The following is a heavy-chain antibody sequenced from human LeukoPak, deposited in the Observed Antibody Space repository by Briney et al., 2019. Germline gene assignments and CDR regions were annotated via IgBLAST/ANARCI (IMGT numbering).Heavy chain of an antibody. D-gene: IGHD3-10*01. Sequence: SETLSLTCTVSGGSISSYYWSWIRQPPGKGLEWIGYIYYSGSTNYNPSLKSRVTISVDTSKNQFSLKLSSVTAADTAVYHCARSISHYYGSGSYQYYFYYMDVWGKGTTVTISS. CDR1: GGSISSYY. CDR2: IYYSGST. J-gene: IGHJ6*03. CDR3: ARSISHYYGSGSYQYYFYYMDV. V-gene: IGHV4-59*01.